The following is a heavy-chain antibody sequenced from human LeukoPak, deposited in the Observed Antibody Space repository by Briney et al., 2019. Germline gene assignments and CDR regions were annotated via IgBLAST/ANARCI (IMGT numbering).Heavy chain of an antibody. CDR3: ARDREAGGNWFDP. CDR1: GFTFSSYG. V-gene: IGHV3-33*01. J-gene: IGHJ5*02. CDR2: IWYDGSNK. Sequence: GGSLRLSCAASGFTFSSYGMHWVRQAPGKGLEWVAVIWYDGSNKYYADSVKGRFTISRDNSKNTLYLQMNSLRAEDTAVYYCARDREAGGNWFDPWGQGTLVTVSS. D-gene: IGHD3-10*01.